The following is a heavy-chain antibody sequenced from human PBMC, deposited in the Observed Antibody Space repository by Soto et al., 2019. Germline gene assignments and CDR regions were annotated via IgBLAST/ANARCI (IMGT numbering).Heavy chain of an antibody. CDR3: TRGWSCSGGSCYSDY. CDR1: GFIFSSYS. Sequence: EVQLVESGGDLVQPGGPLRLSCAASGFIFSSYSMNWVRQAPGKGLEWVSYISSSSTTVYYAGSVKGRFTISRDNAKNSLYLQMNSLRDEDTAVYYCTRGWSCSGGSCYSDYWGQGTLVTVSS. D-gene: IGHD2-15*01. CDR2: ISSSSTTV. V-gene: IGHV3-48*02. J-gene: IGHJ4*02.